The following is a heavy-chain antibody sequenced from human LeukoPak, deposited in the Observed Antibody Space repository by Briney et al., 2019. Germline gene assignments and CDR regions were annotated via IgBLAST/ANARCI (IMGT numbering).Heavy chain of an antibody. CDR1: GGVFTTYA. D-gene: IGHD2-21*01. J-gene: IGHJ4*02. CDR3: TIIPNVILFTHYFEY. CDR2: IIPFLGTT. Sequence: ASVKVSCKASGGVFTTYAVSWVRQAPGQGLEWMGSIIPFLGTTNYAQKFQGRVTITADEPTRTAYMELTYVRSDDTAVYYCTIIPNVILFTHYFEYWGQGTLVTVSS. V-gene: IGHV1-69*11.